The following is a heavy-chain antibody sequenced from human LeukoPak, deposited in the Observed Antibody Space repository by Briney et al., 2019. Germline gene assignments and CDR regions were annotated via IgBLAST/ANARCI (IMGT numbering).Heavy chain of an antibody. Sequence: PSETLSLTCTVSGGSISSSTYYWSWIRQPPGKGLEWIGYIYYSGSTNYNPSLKSRVTISVDTSKNQFSLKLSSVTAADTAVYYCARTPGYGDSPFDYWGQGTLVIVSS. J-gene: IGHJ4*02. CDR3: ARTPGYGDSPFDY. CDR2: IYYSGST. V-gene: IGHV4-61*01. D-gene: IGHD4-17*01. CDR1: GGSISSSTYY.